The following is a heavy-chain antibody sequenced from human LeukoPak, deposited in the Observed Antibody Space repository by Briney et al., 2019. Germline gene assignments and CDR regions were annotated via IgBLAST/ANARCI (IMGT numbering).Heavy chain of an antibody. Sequence: KPSQTLSLTCTVSGGSISSGSYYWSWIRQPAGKGLEWIGRIYTSGSTNYNPSLKSRVTISVDTSKNQFSLKLSSVTAADTAVYYCARGPVIITIFGVVPPSPAFDIWGQGTMVTVSS. CDR3: ARGPVIITIFGVVPPSPAFDI. J-gene: IGHJ3*02. CDR2: IYTSGST. D-gene: IGHD3-3*01. CDR1: GGSISSGSYY. V-gene: IGHV4-61*02.